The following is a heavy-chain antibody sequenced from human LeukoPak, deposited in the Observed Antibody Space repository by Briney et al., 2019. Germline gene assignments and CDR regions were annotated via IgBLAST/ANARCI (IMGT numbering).Heavy chain of an antibody. Sequence: SETLSLTCSVSGGSISSSSYYWGWIRQPPGKGLEWIGTFHYSGSTYYNPSLKSRVTISVNMSKNQFSLKLSSVTAADTAVYYCARQQWLAPFDYWGQGTLVTVSS. CDR2: FHYSGST. CDR1: GGSISSSSYY. CDR3: ARQQWLAPFDY. D-gene: IGHD6-19*01. J-gene: IGHJ4*02. V-gene: IGHV4-39*01.